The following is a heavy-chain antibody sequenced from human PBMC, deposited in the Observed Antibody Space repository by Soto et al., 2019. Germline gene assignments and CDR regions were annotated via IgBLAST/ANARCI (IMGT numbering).Heavy chain of an antibody. D-gene: IGHD5-12*01. CDR3: ARGSVEMATIGDFDY. CDR2: IYYSGST. Sequence: SETLSLTCTVSGGSISSYYWSWIRQPPGKGLEWIGYIYYSGSTNYNPSLKSRVTISVDTSKNQFSLKLSSVTAADTAVYYCARGSVEMATIGDFDYWGQGTLVTVSS. V-gene: IGHV4-59*01. CDR1: GGSISSYY. J-gene: IGHJ4*02.